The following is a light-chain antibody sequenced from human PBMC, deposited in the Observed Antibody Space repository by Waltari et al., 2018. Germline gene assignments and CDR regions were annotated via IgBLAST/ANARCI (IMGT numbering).Light chain of an antibody. Sequence: VLTQSPGTLSLSPGERVTLSCRASQSLSKKYLAWYQQKPGQAPRLLIYGASSRAAGIPDRFSGSGSGTDFTLTISRLEPEDFAMYYCQQYGSSVMYTFGQGTKLEMK. V-gene: IGKV3-20*01. J-gene: IGKJ2*01. CDR2: GAS. CDR1: QSLSKKY. CDR3: QQYGSSVMYT.